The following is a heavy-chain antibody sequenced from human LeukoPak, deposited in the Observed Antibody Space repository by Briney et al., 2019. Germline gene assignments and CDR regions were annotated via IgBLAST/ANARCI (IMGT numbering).Heavy chain of an antibody. V-gene: IGHV1-2*02. CDR1: GYTFTGYY. CDR3: ARDRISMTTVTTADY. CDR2: INPNSGGT. Sequence: ASVKVSCKASGYTFTGYYMHWVRQAPGQGLDWMGWINPNSGGTNYAQKFQGRVTMTRDTSISTAYMELSRLRSDDTAVYYCARDRISMTTVTTADYWGQGTLVTVSS. J-gene: IGHJ4*02. D-gene: IGHD4-17*01.